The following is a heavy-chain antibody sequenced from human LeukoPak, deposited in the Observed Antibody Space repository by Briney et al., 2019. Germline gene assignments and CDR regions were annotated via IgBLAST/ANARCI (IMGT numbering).Heavy chain of an antibody. Sequence: PSETLSLTCTVSGGSISSYYWSWIRQPPGKGLEWIGYIYYSGSTNYNPSLKSRVTISVDTSKNQFSLKLSSVTAADTAVYYCAYTSVTTGPFDYWGQGTLVTVSS. D-gene: IGHD4-17*01. CDR3: AYTSVTTGPFDY. CDR2: IYYSGST. CDR1: GGSISSYY. V-gene: IGHV4-59*01. J-gene: IGHJ4*02.